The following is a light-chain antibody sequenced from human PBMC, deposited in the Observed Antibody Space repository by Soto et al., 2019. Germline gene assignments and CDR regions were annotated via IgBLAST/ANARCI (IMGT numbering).Light chain of an antibody. J-gene: IGLJ3*02. V-gene: IGLV2-14*03. CDR2: DVS. CDR3: SSYTHTSDYVL. Sequence: QSVLTQPASVSGSPGQSITISCTGPSSDIGLYKFVYWYQQHPGEAPKLILYDVSNRASGVSNRFSGSRSGNTASLTISGLQAEDEGDYYCSSYTHTSDYVLFGGGTKLTVL. CDR1: SSDIGLYKF.